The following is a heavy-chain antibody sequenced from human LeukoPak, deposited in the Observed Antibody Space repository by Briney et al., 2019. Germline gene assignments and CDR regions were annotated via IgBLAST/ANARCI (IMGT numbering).Heavy chain of an antibody. D-gene: IGHD2-15*01. CDR3: ARSADKGSVDY. CDR1: EFTFRNYW. V-gene: IGHV3-7*03. J-gene: IGHJ4*02. Sequence: GGSLRLSCAASEFTFRNYWMSWVRQAPGKGLEWVANINEDGSEKYYVDSVKGRFTISRDNAKNSLYLQMNSLRAEDTAVYYCARSADKGSVDYWGQGTLVTVSS. CDR2: INEDGSEK.